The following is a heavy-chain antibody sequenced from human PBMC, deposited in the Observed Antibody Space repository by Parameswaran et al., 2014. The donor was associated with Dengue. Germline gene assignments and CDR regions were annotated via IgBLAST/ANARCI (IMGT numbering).Heavy chain of an antibody. CDR2: ISSSSSYI. Sequence: VRQAPGKGLEWVSSISSSSSYIYYADSVKGRFTISRDNAKNSLYLQMNSLRAEDTAVYYCAKGPGTHSSGWYKLRSHYFDSWGQGTLVTVSS. CDR3: AKGPGTHSSGWYKLRSHYFDS. D-gene: IGHD6-19*01. J-gene: IGHJ4*02. V-gene: IGHV3-21*01.